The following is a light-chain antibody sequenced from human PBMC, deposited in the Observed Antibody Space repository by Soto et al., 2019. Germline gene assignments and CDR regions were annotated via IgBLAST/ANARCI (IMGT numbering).Light chain of an antibody. CDR2: GAS. CDR3: QQYNDWPFT. V-gene: IGKV3-11*01. CDR1: QSVGSS. Sequence: EIVLTQSPGTLSLSPGERATLSCRASQSVGSSLSWYQQKPGQAPRLLFYGASNRATAIPDRFSGSGFGTDFTLTITRLEPEDFAIYYCQQYNDWPFTFGPGTKVDIK. J-gene: IGKJ3*01.